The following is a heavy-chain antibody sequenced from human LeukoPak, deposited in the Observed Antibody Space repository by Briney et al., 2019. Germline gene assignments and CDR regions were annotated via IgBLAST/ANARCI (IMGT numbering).Heavy chain of an antibody. CDR1: GYTFSSYG. CDR3: AGRYYYYGMDV. Sequence: ASVKVPCKASGYTFSSYGINWVRQAPGQGLEWMGGIIPIFGTANYAQKFQGRVTITADESTSTAYMELSSLRSEDTAVYYCAGRYYYYGMDVWGQGTTVTVSS. J-gene: IGHJ6*02. CDR2: IIPIFGTA. V-gene: IGHV1-69*13.